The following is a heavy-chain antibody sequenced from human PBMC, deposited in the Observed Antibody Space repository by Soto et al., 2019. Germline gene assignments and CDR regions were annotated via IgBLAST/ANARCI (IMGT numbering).Heavy chain of an antibody. CDR2: FIPIFGTT. V-gene: IGHV1-69*01. CDR3: TRDRGRRYNDGRGYYYSAY. CDR1: GGTFSSYA. Sequence: QVHLVQSGAEVKKPGSSVKVSCKASGGTFSSYAISWVRQAPGQGLEWMGGFIPIFGTTNYAQKFQGRVTITADESTSTAYMELSSLRSEDTAVYYCTRDRGRRYNDGRGYYYSAYWGQGTLATVSS. D-gene: IGHD3-22*01. J-gene: IGHJ4*02.